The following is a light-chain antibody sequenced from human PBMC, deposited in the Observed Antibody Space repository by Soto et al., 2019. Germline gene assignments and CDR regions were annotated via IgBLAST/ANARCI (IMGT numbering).Light chain of an antibody. CDR1: RTVLSTADNQNF. CDR2: DAS. J-gene: IGKJ2*01. Sequence: DIAMTQSPDSLVVSLGESATINCKSGRTVLSTADNQNFLAWYQQRPGQPPKLLIYDASTRASGVPDRFIGSGSATEFTLTVAGLQPEDVAVYYCHQYYGSPYSFGQGTRLEI. V-gene: IGKV4-1*01. CDR3: HQYYGSPYS.